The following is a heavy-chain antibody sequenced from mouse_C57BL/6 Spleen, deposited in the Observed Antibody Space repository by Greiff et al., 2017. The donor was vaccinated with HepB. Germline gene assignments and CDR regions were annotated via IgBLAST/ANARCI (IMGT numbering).Heavy chain of an antibody. CDR1: GFSLTRYG. J-gene: IGHJ2*01. CDR2: IWAGGST. Sequence: VQRVESGPGLVAPSQSLSITCTVSGFSLTRYGVHWVRQPPGKGLEWLGVIWAGGSTNYNSALMSRLSISKDNSKSQVFLKMNSLQTEDTARYYCARLEDRWGQGTTLIGSS. V-gene: IGHV2-9*02. CDR3: ARLEDR.